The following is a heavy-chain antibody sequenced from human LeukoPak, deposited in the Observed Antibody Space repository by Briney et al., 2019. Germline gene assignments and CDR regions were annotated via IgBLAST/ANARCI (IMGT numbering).Heavy chain of an antibody. J-gene: IGHJ3*01. CDR1: GFTFSTYG. D-gene: IGHD4-17*01. V-gene: IGHV3-30*18. CDR3: AKDRQRVAYGGAFDL. Sequence: ERSLRLSCAASGFTFSTYGMHWVRQAPGKGLEWVALISYDGSNNYHADSVKGRFTISRDNSKKKLYLQMNSLRAEDTAIYYCAKDRQRVAYGGAFDLWGQGTMVTVSS. CDR2: ISYDGSNN.